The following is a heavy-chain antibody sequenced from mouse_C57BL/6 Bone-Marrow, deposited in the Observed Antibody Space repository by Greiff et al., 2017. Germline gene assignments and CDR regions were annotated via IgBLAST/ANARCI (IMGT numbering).Heavy chain of an antibody. Sequence: QVQLQQPGAELVKPGASVKLSCKASGYTFTSYWMHWVKQRPGQGLEWIGMIHPNSGSTNYNEKFKSKATLTVDTSSSTAYMQISSLTSEDSAVYYCARTTTVVAPPWFAYWGQGTLVTVSA. V-gene: IGHV1-64*01. CDR3: ARTTTVVAPPWFAY. CDR2: IHPNSGST. J-gene: IGHJ3*01. CDR1: GYTFTSYW. D-gene: IGHD1-1*01.